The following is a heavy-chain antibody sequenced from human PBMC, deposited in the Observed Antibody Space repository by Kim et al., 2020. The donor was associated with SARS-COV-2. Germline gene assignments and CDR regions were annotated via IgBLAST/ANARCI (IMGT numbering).Heavy chain of an antibody. V-gene: IGHV4-34*01. CDR3: ARGWTTGVTTIWFDP. J-gene: IGHJ5*02. Sequence: SLKRRVTISVDTTKNQFSLKGSSVTAADTAVYYCARGWTTGVTTIWFDPWGQGTLGTVSS. D-gene: IGHD4-4*01.